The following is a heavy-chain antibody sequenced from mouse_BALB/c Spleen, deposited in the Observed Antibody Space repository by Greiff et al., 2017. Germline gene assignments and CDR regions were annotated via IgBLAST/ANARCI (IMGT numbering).Heavy chain of an antibody. V-gene: IGHV1-69*02. CDR2: IYPSDSYT. CDR1: GYTFTSYW. D-gene: IGHD2-2*01. Sequence: QVQLQQSGAELVRPGASVKLSCKASGYTFTSYWINWVKQRPGQGLEWIGNIYPSDSYTNYNQKFKDKATLTVDKSSSTAYMQLSSPTSEDSAVYYCTRKNGYDSFDYWGQGTTLTVSS. CDR3: TRKNGYDSFDY. J-gene: IGHJ2*01.